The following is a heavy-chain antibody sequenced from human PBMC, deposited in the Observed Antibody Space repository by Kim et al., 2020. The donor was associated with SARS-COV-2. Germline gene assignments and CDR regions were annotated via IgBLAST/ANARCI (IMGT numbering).Heavy chain of an antibody. V-gene: IGHV4-38-2*02. J-gene: IGHJ4*02. CDR3: ARGAYDSSFDY. D-gene: IGHD3-22*01. CDR2: IYHSGST. CDR1: GYSISSGYY. Sequence: SETLSLTCTVSGYSISSGYYWGWIRQPPGQWLEWIGSIYHSGSTYYNPSLKSRVTISVDTSKNQFSLNLSSVTAADTAVYYCARGAYDSSFDYWGQGTLVTVSS.